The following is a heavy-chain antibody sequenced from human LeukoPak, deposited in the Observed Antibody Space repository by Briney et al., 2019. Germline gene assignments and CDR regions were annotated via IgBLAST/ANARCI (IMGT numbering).Heavy chain of an antibody. CDR1: GVSISSYY. J-gene: IGHJ3*02. CDR2: FHYSGST. CDR3: ARLGQPNAFGI. D-gene: IGHD1-26*01. V-gene: IGHV4-59*08. Sequence: SETLSLTCTVSGVSISSYYWSWIRQPPGKGLEYIGYFHYSGSTNYNPSLKSRVTISVDTSRKQFSLKLNSVTAADTAIYYCARLGQPNAFGIWGQGTMVTVSS.